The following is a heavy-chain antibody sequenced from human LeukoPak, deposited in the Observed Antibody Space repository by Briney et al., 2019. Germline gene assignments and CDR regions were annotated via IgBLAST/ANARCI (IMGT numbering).Heavy chain of an antibody. CDR2: INSDGIST. CDR3: ARDGNYYDSSGPADY. CDR1: RFSFSRYW. Sequence: AGGSLRLSCAASRFSFSRYWMHWVRQAPGKGLVWVSRINSDGISTSYADSVKGRFTISRDNAKNTLYLQMNSVRAEDTAVYYCARDGNYYDSSGPADYWGQGTLVTVSS. D-gene: IGHD3-22*01. J-gene: IGHJ4*02. V-gene: IGHV3-74*01.